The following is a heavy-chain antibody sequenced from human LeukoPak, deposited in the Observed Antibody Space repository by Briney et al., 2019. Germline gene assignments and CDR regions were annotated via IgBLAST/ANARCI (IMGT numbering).Heavy chain of an antibody. CDR3: ARHRPYYYDSSGYSYYYYYGMDV. CDR1: GYSFTSYW. J-gene: IGHJ6*02. V-gene: IGHV5-51*01. Sequence: GESLKISCKGSGYSFTSYWIGWVRQMPGKGLEWMGIIYPGDSDTRYSPSFQGQVTISADKFISTAYLQWSSLKASDTAMYYCARHRPYYYDSSGYSYYYYYGMDVWGQGTTVTVSS. CDR2: IYPGDSDT. D-gene: IGHD3-22*01.